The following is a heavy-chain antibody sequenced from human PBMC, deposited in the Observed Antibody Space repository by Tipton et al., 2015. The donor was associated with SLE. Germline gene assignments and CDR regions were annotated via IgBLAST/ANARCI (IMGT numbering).Heavy chain of an antibody. Sequence: LRLSCTVSGGSISSSSYYWSWIRQPPGKGLEWIGYIYYSGSTNYNPSLKSRVTISVDTSKNQFSLKLSSVTAADTAVYYCARQFEPYCGGDCYSFFDYWGQGTLVTVSS. D-gene: IGHD2-21*02. CDR2: IYYSGST. V-gene: IGHV4-61*01. CDR3: ARQFEPYCGGDCYSFFDY. J-gene: IGHJ4*02. CDR1: GGSISSSSYY.